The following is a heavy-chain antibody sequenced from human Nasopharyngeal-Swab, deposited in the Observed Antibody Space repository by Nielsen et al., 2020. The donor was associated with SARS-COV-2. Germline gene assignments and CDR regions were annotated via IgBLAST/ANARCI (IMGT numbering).Heavy chain of an antibody. D-gene: IGHD6-19*01. J-gene: IGHJ4*02. V-gene: IGHV1-18*01. CDR2: ISPYNGNT. Sequence: SVKVSCKSSGYTFISYGITWVRQAPPQGLEWMGWISPYNGNTKYAQKFQGRVTMTTDTSTTTAYMELRSLKSDDTAVYYCSRRHGVVEGSGWNYFDFWGQGTLVTVSS. CDR3: SRRHGVVEGSGWNYFDF. CDR1: GYTFISYG.